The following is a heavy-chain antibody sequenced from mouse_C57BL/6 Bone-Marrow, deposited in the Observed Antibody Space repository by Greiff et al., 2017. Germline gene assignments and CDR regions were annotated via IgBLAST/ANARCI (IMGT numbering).Heavy chain of an antibody. D-gene: IGHD2-5*01. CDR2: ISSGGSYT. Sequence: EVQLVESGGDLVKPGGSLKLSCAASGFTFSSYGMSWVRQTPDKRLEWVATISSGGSYTYYPDSVKGRFTISRDNAKNTLYLQMSSLKSEDTDMYYCAIYSNYEGAWFAYWGQGTLVTVSA. CDR3: AIYSNYEGAWFAY. J-gene: IGHJ3*01. CDR1: GFTFSSYG. V-gene: IGHV5-6*01.